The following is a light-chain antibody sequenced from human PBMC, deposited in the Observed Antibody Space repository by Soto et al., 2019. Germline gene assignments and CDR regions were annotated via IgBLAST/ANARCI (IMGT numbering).Light chain of an antibody. CDR2: GNI. Sequence: ALTQPPSVSGAPGQRVTISCTGSSSNIGAGYDVHWYQQLPGTAPKLVIYGNINRPSGVPDRFSGSKSGTSASLAITGLQAEDEADYYCQSYDSSLSGYVFGTGTKVTVL. V-gene: IGLV1-40*01. J-gene: IGLJ1*01. CDR1: SSNIGAGYD. CDR3: QSYDSSLSGYV.